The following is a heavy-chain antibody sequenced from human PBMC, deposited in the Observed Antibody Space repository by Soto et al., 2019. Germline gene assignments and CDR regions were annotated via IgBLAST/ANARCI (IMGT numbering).Heavy chain of an antibody. CDR3: ARDPLAVTGSFVDY. Sequence: AGGSLRLSCAASGFTFSTYAFHWVRQAPGKGLEWLSVISYDGREKYYADSVKGRFTISRDSSKNTVYLQMNSLRAEDTAVYYCARDPLAVTGSFVDYWGQGTLVTVSS. D-gene: IGHD6-19*01. CDR1: GFTFSTYA. J-gene: IGHJ4*02. CDR2: ISYDGREK. V-gene: IGHV3-30-3*01.